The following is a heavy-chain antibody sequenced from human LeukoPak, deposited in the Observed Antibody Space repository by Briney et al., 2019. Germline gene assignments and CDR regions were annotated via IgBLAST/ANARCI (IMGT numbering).Heavy chain of an antibody. CDR2: ISSSGSTI. D-gene: IGHD6-19*01. J-gene: IGHJ6*03. CDR3: ARDVEAGTYYYYYYYMDV. Sequence: GGSLRLSCAASGFTFSDYYMSWIRQAPGKGLEWVSYISSSGSTIYYADSVKGRFTISRDNAKNSLYLQMNSLRAEDTAVYYCARDVEAGTYYYYYYYMDVWGKGTTVTVSS. V-gene: IGHV3-11*04. CDR1: GFTFSDYY.